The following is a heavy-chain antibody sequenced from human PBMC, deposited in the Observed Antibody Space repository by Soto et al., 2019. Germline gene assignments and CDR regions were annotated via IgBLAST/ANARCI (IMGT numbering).Heavy chain of an antibody. Sequence: GGALRLSCATSGFTFSTYAMSWVRQAPGRGLEWVSGLSGGGTTYYADSVKGRFTISRDTSKNTLYLQLKSLRAEDTAVYYCAKESRPIVVVPRGAFDIWGQGTMVTVS. CDR1: GFTFSTYA. J-gene: IGHJ3*02. D-gene: IGHD3-22*01. CDR3: AKESRPIVVVPRGAFDI. V-gene: IGHV3-23*01. CDR2: LSGGGTT.